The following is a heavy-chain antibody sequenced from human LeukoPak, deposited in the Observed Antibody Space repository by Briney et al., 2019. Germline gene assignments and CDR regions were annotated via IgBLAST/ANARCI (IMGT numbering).Heavy chain of an antibody. CDR1: GYTFTSYY. CDR2: INPNSGGT. D-gene: IGHD5-18*01. J-gene: IGHJ4*02. Sequence: GASVKVSCKASGYTFTSYYMHWVRQAPGQGLEWMGWINPNSGGTNYAQKFQGRVTMTRDTSISTAYMELSRLRSDDTAVYHCARTERGYSYGPHFDYWGQGTLVTVSS. CDR3: ARTERGYSYGPHFDY. V-gene: IGHV1-2*02.